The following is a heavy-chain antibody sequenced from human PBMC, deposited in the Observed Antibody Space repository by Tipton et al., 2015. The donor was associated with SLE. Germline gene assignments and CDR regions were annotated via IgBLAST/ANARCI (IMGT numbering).Heavy chain of an antibody. CDR1: GVSISSHY. J-gene: IGHJ3*02. V-gene: IGHV4-59*11. CDR2: IHYSGTT. D-gene: IGHD2-21*01. Sequence: GLVKPSETMSLTCSVSGVSISSHYWSWIRQPPGKGLEWIGYIHYSGTTNYNPSLRGRVTMSVDTSKNQFSLKLSSVTAADTAMYYCARNCGGDCFGAFDIWGQGTMVNVSP. CDR3: ARNCGGDCFGAFDI.